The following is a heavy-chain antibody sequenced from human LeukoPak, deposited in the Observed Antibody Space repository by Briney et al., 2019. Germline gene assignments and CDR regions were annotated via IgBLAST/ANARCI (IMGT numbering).Heavy chain of an antibody. J-gene: IGHJ4*02. CDR3: AKEKLPSGYSFLTDY. V-gene: IGHV3-30*18. D-gene: IGHD5-18*01. Sequence: GGSLRLSCAASGVTLSPYGMHWVRQAPGKGLEWVAVISYDGPNKYYADSVKGRFTISRDDSKSTLYLQMNSLRPEDTAVYYCAKEKLPSGYSFLTDYWGQGTLVTVSS. CDR1: GVTLSPYG. CDR2: ISYDGPNK.